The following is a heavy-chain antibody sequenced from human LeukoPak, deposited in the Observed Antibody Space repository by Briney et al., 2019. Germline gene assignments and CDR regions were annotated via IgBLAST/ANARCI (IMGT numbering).Heavy chain of an antibody. Sequence: GASVKVSCKATGYIFTSYGISWVRQAPGQGLEWMGWISGHNGKTKSEQKFQGRVTVTTDTSTTTAYLELRSPRLDDTAVYYCARDQGYYYGMDVWGQGTTVTVSS. V-gene: IGHV1-18*01. CDR3: ARDQGYYYGMDV. CDR2: ISGHNGKT. J-gene: IGHJ6*02. CDR1: GYIFTSYG.